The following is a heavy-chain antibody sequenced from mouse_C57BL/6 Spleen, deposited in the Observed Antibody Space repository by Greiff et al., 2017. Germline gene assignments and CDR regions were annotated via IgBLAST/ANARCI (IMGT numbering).Heavy chain of an antibody. CDR2: IDPEDGDT. CDR3: TTRDGNYEAMDY. D-gene: IGHD2-1*01. CDR1: GFNIKDYY. V-gene: IGHV14-1*01. J-gene: IGHJ4*01. Sequence: EVQLQQSGAELVRPGASVKLSCTASGFNIKDYYMHWVKQRPEQGLEWIGRIDPEDGDTEYAPKFQGKATMTADTSSNTAYLQLSSLTSADTAVYYCTTRDGNYEAMDYWGQGTSVTVSS.